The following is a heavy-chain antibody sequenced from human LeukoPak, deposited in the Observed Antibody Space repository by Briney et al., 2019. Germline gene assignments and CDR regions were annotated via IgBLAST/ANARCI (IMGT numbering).Heavy chain of an antibody. D-gene: IGHD3-22*01. CDR2: IYSGGST. CDR1: GFTFSSYA. CDR3: ARAPSGYHAFDL. J-gene: IGHJ3*01. Sequence: HTGGSLRLSCAASGFTFSSYAMSWVRQAPGKGLEWVSVIYSGGSTYYADSVKGRFTISRDNSKNTLYLQMNSLRAEDTAVYYCARAPSGYHAFDLWGQGTMVTVSS. V-gene: IGHV3-66*01.